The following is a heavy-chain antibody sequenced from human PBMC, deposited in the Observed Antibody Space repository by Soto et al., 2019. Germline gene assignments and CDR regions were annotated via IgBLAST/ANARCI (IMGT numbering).Heavy chain of an antibody. V-gene: IGHV4-59*02. D-gene: IGHD1-26*01. Sequence: PSETLSLTCNVSGGSVSGYHWSWIRQPPGKGLEWIGYINNNGNTDYNPSLESRVTISVDKSKNQFSLKLSSVTAADTAVYYCARGAPLIVGATSFDSWGQGTLVTVSS. CDR2: INNNGNT. J-gene: IGHJ4*02. CDR3: ARGAPLIVGATSFDS. CDR1: GGSVSGYH.